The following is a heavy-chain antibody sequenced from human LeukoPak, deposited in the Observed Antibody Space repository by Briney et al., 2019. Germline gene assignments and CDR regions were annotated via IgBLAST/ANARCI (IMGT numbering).Heavy chain of an antibody. Sequence: QTGGSLRLSCAASGFTFSSYAMHWVRQAPGKGLEWVAVISYDGSNKYYADSVKGRFTISRDNSKNTLYLQMNSLRAEDTAVYYCARGASIFGVVRLDPWGQGTPVTVSS. CDR1: GFTFSSYA. V-gene: IGHV3-30-3*01. D-gene: IGHD3-3*01. CDR2: ISYDGSNK. J-gene: IGHJ5*02. CDR3: ARGASIFGVVRLDP.